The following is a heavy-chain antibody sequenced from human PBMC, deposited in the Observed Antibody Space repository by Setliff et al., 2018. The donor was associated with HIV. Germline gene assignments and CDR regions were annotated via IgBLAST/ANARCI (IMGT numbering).Heavy chain of an antibody. CDR3: AKTQTVITVYGPFDS. V-gene: IGHV3-23*01. CDR1: GFSISDFW. J-gene: IGHJ4*02. Sequence: PGGSLRLSCAASGFSISDFWMSWVRQAPGKGLEWVSVISGSGDITYYRESVKGRVTVSRDNSNNTVYLQMNSLRAEDTAMYYCAKTQTVITVYGPFDSWGQGTPVTVSS. D-gene: IGHD4-4*01. CDR2: ISGSGDIT.